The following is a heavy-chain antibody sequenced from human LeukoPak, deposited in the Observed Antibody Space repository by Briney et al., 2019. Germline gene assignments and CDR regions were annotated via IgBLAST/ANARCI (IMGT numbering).Heavy chain of an antibody. D-gene: IGHD2-21*02. V-gene: IGHV4-34*01. CDR1: GGSFSGYY. J-gene: IGHJ3*02. Sequence: SETLSLTCAVYGGSFSGYYWSWIRQPPGKGLEWIGEINHSGSTNYNPSLKSRVTMSVDTSKNQFSLNLRSVTAADTAVYYCARLPGGDSSSVVAFDIWGQGTMVTVSS. CDR3: ARLPGGDSSSVVAFDI. CDR2: INHSGST.